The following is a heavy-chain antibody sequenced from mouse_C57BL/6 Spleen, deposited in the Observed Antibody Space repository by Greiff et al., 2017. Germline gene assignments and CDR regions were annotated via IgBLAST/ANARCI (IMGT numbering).Heavy chain of an antibody. CDR3: VRDYDYDDWFAY. D-gene: IGHD2-4*01. CDR1: GFSFNTYA. V-gene: IGHV10-1*01. J-gene: IGHJ3*01. CDR2: IRSKSNNYAT. Sequence: EVKLVESGGGLVQPKGSLKLSCAASGFSFNTYAMNWVRQAPGKGLEWVARIRSKSNNYATYYADSVKDRFTISRDDSESMLYLQMNNLKTEDTAMYYCVRDYDYDDWFAYWGQGTLVTVSA.